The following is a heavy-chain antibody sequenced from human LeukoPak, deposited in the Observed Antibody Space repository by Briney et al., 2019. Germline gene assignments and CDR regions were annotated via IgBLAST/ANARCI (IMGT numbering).Heavy chain of an antibody. J-gene: IGHJ4*02. V-gene: IGHV3-7*01. D-gene: IGHD6-19*01. CDR2: IKRDGREK. CDR3: ARVCVSGWTECMDY. CDR1: GFTFSRHW. Sequence: GGSLRLSCAASGFTFSRHWMTCVRQAPGKGLEWVANIKRDGREKNYVDSVKGRFSISRDNVKNSLQLQMNSLRAEDTAVYYCARVCVSGWTECMDYWGQGTLVTVSS.